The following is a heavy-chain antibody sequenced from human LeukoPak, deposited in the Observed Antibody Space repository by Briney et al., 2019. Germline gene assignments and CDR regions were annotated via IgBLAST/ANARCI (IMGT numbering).Heavy chain of an antibody. D-gene: IGHD1-26*01. CDR1: GGSISSSSYY. Sequence: PSETLSLTCTVSGGSISSSSYYWGWIRQPPGKGLEWIGSIYYSGSTYYNPSLKSRVTISVDTSKNQFSLKLSSVTAADTAVYYCARDRARVGATSPDDAFDIWGQGTMVTVSS. CDR2: IYYSGST. V-gene: IGHV4-39*02. CDR3: ARDRARVGATSPDDAFDI. J-gene: IGHJ3*02.